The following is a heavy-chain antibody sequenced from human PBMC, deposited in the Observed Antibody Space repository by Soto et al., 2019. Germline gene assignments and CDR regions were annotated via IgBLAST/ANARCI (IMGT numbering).Heavy chain of an antibody. CDR3: ARRGSGSYSDY. V-gene: IGHV3-23*01. D-gene: IGHD2-15*01. Sequence: EVQLLESGGGLVQPGGSLRLSCAASGFTFSSYAMRWVRQAPVKGLEWVSAISGSGGSTYYADSVKGRFTTTRDNSKNTLYLQMNSLRAEDTAIYYCARRGSGSYSDYWGQGTLVTGSS. CDR1: GFTFSSYA. J-gene: IGHJ4*02. CDR2: ISGSGGST.